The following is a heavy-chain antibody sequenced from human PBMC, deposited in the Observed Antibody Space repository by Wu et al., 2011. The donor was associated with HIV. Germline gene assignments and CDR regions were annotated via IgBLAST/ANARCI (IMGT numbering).Heavy chain of an antibody. V-gene: IGHV1-69*01. Sequence: QVQLVQSGAEVKKPGSSVKVSCKASGGTFSSYAIHWVRQAPGQGLEWMGGIIPIFGTTNYAQTFQGRVTLTTDESTSTVYLKLSSLRSEDTAVYYCARDFGGDEEYWGQGTLVTVSS. J-gene: IGHJ4*02. CDR3: ARDFGGDEEY. CDR1: GGTFSSYA. CDR2: IIPIFGTT. D-gene: IGHD2-21*01.